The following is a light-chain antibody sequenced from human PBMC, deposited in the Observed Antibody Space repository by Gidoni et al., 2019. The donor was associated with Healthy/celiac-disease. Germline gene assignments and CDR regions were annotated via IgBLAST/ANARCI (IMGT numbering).Light chain of an antibody. V-gene: IGKV3-15*01. CDR3: QQYNNWPPLT. CDR1: QTGSSN. J-gene: IGKJ4*01. Sequence: IVMTQPPATLSVSPGERATLSCRASQTGSSNLAWYQQKPGQAPRRVIYGASTRATGIPARFSGSGSGTEFTLTISSLQSEDFAVYYCQQYNNWPPLTFGGGTKVEIK. CDR2: GAS.